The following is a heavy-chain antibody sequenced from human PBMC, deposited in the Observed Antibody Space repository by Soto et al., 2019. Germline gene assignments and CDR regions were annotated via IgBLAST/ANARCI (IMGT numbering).Heavy chain of an antibody. CDR1: GFTFSRYS. CDR3: AREYYYYDSSGYTDHFDY. V-gene: IGHV3-21*01. D-gene: IGHD3-22*01. J-gene: IGHJ4*02. CDR2: ISSSSSYI. Sequence: GGSPRLSCEDSGFTFSRYSLNWVRQAPLNVMEWVSSISSSSSYIYYADSVKGRFTISRENAKNSLYLQMNSLRAEDTAVYYCAREYYYYDSSGYTDHFDYWGQGTMVPVSS.